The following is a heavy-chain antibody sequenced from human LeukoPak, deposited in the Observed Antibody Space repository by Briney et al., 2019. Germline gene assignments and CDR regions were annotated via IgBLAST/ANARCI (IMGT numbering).Heavy chain of an antibody. V-gene: IGHV4-4*02. CDR2: ISLAGQT. CDR3: SRESGPFCPFGY. D-gene: IGHD1-26*01. CDR1: GGSISGTNW. Sequence: TSGTLSLTCGVSGGSISGTNWWSWVRQPPGQGLEWIGEISLAGQTNYNPSLNGRVTMSLDKSSNQLSLHLTSVTAADTATYFCSRESGPFCPFGYWGQGTLVIVSS. J-gene: IGHJ4*02.